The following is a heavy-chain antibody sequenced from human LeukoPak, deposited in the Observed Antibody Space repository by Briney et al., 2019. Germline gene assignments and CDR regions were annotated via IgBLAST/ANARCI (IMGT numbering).Heavy chain of an antibody. CDR2: IKQDGSEK. D-gene: IGHD3-22*01. CDR3: AKGDFTMIGGYFDY. J-gene: IGHJ4*02. V-gene: IGHV3-7*03. CDR1: GFTVSNKY. Sequence: PGGSLRLSCAASGFTVSNKYMTWARQAPGKGLEWVANIKQDGSEKYYVDSVKGRFTISRDNSKNSLYLQMNSLRTEDTAFYFCAKGDFTMIGGYFDYWGQGTLVTVSS.